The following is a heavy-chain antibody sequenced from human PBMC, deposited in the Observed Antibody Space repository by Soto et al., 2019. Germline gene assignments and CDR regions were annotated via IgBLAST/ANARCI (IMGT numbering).Heavy chain of an antibody. Sequence: GGSLRLSCAASGFTFSTYGMHWVRQTPGKGLEWVAVISYDGTNKFYSDSVKGRFTISRDNFKNTLTLQMNSLRSDDTAVYYFAREGYGDYVVAYGMDVWGQGTTVTVSS. CDR3: AREGYGDYVVAYGMDV. J-gene: IGHJ6*02. CDR1: GFTFSTYG. CDR2: ISYDGTNK. V-gene: IGHV3-30*03. D-gene: IGHD4-17*01.